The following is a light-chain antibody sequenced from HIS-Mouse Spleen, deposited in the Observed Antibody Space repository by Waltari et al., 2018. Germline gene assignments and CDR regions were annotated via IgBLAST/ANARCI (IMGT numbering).Light chain of an antibody. Sequence: SYELTQPPSVSVSPGQTARSTCAGDALPKQYAYGYQQKPGQAPVLGIYKDSERPSGIPARFSGSSSGTTVTLTISGVQAEDEADYYCQSADSSGTYVVFGGGTKLTVL. CDR2: KDS. J-gene: IGLJ2*01. CDR1: ALPKQY. V-gene: IGLV3-25*03. CDR3: QSADSSGTYVV.